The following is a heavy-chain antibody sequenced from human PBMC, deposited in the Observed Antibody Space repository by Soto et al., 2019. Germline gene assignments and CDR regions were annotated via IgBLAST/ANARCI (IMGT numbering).Heavy chain of an antibody. V-gene: IGHV1-2*04. Sequence: ASVKVSCKASGYTFTAYYLHWVRQAPGQGLEWMGWINPNSGGTNYAQKFQGWVTMTRDTSISTAYMELSSLRSEDTAIYFCARGQAGGSGSFYYYFDYWGKGTPVTVSS. D-gene: IGHD3-10*01. CDR1: GYTFTAYY. J-gene: IGHJ4*02. CDR2: INPNSGGT. CDR3: ARGQAGGSGSFYYYFDY.